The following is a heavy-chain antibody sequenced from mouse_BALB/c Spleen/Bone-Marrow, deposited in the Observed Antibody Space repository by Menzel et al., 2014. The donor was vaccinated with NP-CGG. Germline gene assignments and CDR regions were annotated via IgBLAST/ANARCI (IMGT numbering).Heavy chain of an antibody. CDR2: IRSKSNNFPT. Sequence: EVQLVESGGRLVQPKGSLKLSCAASGFTFNTYAMNWVRQAPGKGLEWVACIRSKSNNFPTYYADSVKDRFTISRDDSQSMLYLQMNNLKTEDTAMYYCVTSTYFDVWGAGTTITVSS. CDR1: GFTFNTYA. V-gene: IGHV10-1*02. J-gene: IGHJ1*01. D-gene: IGHD6-1*01. CDR3: VTSTYFDV.